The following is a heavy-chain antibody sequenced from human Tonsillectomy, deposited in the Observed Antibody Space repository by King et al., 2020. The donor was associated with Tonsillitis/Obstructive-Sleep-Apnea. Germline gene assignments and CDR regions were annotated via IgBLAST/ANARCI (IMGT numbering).Heavy chain of an antibody. CDR3: ARGPGYSGYYFDY. J-gene: IGHJ4*02. V-gene: IGHV3-33*01. CDR2: IWYDGSNK. D-gene: IGHD5-12*01. Sequence: VQLVESGGGVVQPGRSLRLSCAASGFTFSSYGMHWVRQAPGKGLEWVAVIWYDGSNKYYADSVKGRFTISRDNSKNTLYLQMNSLRAEDTAVYYCARGPGYSGYYFDYWGQGTLVTVSS. CDR1: GFTFSSYG.